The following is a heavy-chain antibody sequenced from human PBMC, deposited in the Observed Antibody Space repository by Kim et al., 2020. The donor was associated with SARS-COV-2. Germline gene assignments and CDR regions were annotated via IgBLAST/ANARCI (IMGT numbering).Heavy chain of an antibody. Sequence: GGSLRLSCAASGFTFSSYCMHWVRQAPGKGLEWVAVISYDGSNKYYADSVKGRFTISRDNSKNTLYLQMNSLRAEDTAVYYCARVNKGSSSWYYYYYYGMDVWGQGTTVTVSS. J-gene: IGHJ6*02. D-gene: IGHD6-13*01. V-gene: IGHV3-33*05. CDR1: GFTFSSYC. CDR3: ARVNKGSSSWYYYYYYGMDV. CDR2: ISYDGSNK.